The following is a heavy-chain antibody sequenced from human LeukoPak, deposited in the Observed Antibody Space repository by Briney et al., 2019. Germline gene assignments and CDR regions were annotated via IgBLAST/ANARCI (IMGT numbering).Heavy chain of an antibody. V-gene: IGHV4-4*02. CDR1: GGSISSTNW. D-gene: IGHD1-26*01. CDR3: SRESGAFSPFGH. CDR2: ISLSGRT. J-gene: IGHJ4*02. Sequence: PSGTLSLTCGVSGGSISSTNWWSWVRQPPGQGLEWIGEISLSGRTNYNPSLKSRVTMSLDESKNQVSLNLVSVTAADTAVYYCSRESGAFSPFGHWGQGTLVTVTS.